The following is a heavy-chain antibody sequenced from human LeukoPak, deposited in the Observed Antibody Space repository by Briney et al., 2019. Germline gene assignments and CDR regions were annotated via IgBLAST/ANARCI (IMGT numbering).Heavy chain of an antibody. CDR1: GYTFTGHY. CDR2: INPNSGGT. V-gene: IGHV1-2*02. D-gene: IGHD6-13*01. CDR3: ARDAARAAGLVDY. Sequence: ASVKVSCKASGYTFTGHYRHWVRQAPGQGLEWMGWINPNSGGTNYAQKFQGRVTMTRYTSISTAYMELSRLRSDDTAVYYCARDAARAAGLVDYWGQGTLVTVSS. J-gene: IGHJ4*02.